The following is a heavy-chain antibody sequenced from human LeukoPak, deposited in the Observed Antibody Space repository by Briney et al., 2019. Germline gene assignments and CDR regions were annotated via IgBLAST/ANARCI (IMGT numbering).Heavy chain of an antibody. J-gene: IGHJ6*02. Sequence: PGRSLRLSCAASGFTFSDYYMSWIRQAPGKGLEWVSYISSSGSTIYYADSVKGRFTISRDNAKNSLYLQMNSLRAEDTAVYYCARDAPTGTYYYGSGSYSYYYGMDVWGQGTTVTVSS. CDR1: GFTFSDYY. CDR3: ARDAPTGTYYYGSGSYSYYYGMDV. V-gene: IGHV3-11*01. D-gene: IGHD3-10*01. CDR2: ISSSGSTI.